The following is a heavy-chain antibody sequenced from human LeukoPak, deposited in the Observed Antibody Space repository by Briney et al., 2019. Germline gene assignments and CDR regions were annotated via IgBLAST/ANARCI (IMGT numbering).Heavy chain of an antibody. V-gene: IGHV1-69*04. CDR3: ARDFAWGSGGAPIDDNWLDP. D-gene: IGHD7-27*01. J-gene: IGHJ5*02. Sequence: SVKVSCKASGGTFSSYAISWVRQAPGQGLEWMGRVIPILGIANYAQKFQGRVTITADKSTSTAYMELSSLRSEDTAVYYCARDFAWGSGGAPIDDNWLDPWGQGTLVTVSS. CDR2: VIPILGIA. CDR1: GGTFSSYA.